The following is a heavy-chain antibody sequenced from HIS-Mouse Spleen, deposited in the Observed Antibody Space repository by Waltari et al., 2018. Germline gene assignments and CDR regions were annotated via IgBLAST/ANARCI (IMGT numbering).Heavy chain of an antibody. CDR3: AREIPYSSSWYDWYFDL. CDR1: GGSISSSSYY. CDR2: IYYSGRP. V-gene: IGHV4-39*07. D-gene: IGHD6-13*01. Sequence: QLQLQESGPGLVKPSETLSLTCTVSGGSISSSSYYWGWIRQPPGKGLGGIGSIYYSGRPHHNPSLKSRVTISVDTSKNQFSLKLSSVTAADTAVYYCAREIPYSSSWYDWYFDLWGRGTLVTVSS. J-gene: IGHJ2*01.